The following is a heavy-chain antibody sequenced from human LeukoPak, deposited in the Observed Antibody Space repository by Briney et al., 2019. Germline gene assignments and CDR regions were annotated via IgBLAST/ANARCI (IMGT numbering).Heavy chain of an antibody. Sequence: GVSVKVSCKACGYTFTSYGISGVRQPTAQGLEGMGCNSAYNGNKNYAQKLQGRVTMTTDTSTSTAYMELRSLRSDDTAVYYWAASVRVPYGMDVWGQGTTVTVSS. D-gene: IGHD3-10*01. CDR1: GYTFTSYG. J-gene: IGHJ6*02. CDR2: NSAYNGNK. CDR3: AASVRVPYGMDV. V-gene: IGHV1-18*01.